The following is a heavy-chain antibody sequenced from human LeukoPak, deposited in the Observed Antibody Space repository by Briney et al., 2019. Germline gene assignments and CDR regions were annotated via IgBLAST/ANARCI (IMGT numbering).Heavy chain of an antibody. CDR3: ASSGYSLFDY. J-gene: IGHJ4*02. V-gene: IGHV3-74*01. D-gene: IGHD5-18*01. CDR2: ISLDGSRT. Sequence: GGSLRLSCAASAFTFSSYWMHWVRQAPGKGLVWVSRISLDGSRTDYADSVKGRFTISRDNAKNTLYLEMNTLRAEDTAVYYCASSGYSLFDYWGQGALVTVSS. CDR1: AFTFSSYW.